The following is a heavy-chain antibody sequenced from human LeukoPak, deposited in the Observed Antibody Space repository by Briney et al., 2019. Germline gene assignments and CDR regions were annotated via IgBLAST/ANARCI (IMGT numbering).Heavy chain of an antibody. Sequence: PAGTLRLSCAASGFTFTNACMSWVRQAPGKGLEWVGRINSKGDGGTTDYAAPVKGRFSISRDDSKDTLYLQMNSLKTEDTAVYYCTAPRGVRRVFFDYWGQGTVVTVSS. CDR1: GFTFTNAC. D-gene: IGHD3-10*01. J-gene: IGHJ4*02. CDR2: INSKGDGGTT. V-gene: IGHV3-15*01. CDR3: TAPRGVRRVFFDY.